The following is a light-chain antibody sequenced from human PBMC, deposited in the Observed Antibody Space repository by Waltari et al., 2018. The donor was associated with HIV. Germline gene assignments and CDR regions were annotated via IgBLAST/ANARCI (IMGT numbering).Light chain of an antibody. V-gene: IGLV2-11*01. CDR3: CSYAGSYTLGV. J-gene: IGLJ2*01. CDR1: HSDVGNYNY. CDR2: DVS. Sequence: QSALTQPRSVSGSPGPSVPISCTGTHSDVGNYNYVSWYQQHPGKAPKFMIYDVSKRPSGVPDRFSGSKSGNTASLTISGLQAEDEADYYCCSYAGSYTLGVFGGGTKVTVL.